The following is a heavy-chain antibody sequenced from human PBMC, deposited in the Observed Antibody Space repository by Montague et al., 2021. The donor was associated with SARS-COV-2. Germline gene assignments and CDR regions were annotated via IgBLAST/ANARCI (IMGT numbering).Heavy chain of an antibody. CDR3: AKTHRYYNRNFDY. J-gene: IGHJ4*02. V-gene: IGHV3-23*03. CDR1: GFTFNSYA. D-gene: IGHD3-22*01. CDR2: IYSGGSST. Sequence: SLRLSCAASGFTFNSYAMNWVRQAPGKGLEWVSIIYSGGSSTYYADSVKGRFTISRDNSKNTLYLQMNSMIAEDTAVYYCAKTHRYYNRNFDYWGQGTLVTVSS.